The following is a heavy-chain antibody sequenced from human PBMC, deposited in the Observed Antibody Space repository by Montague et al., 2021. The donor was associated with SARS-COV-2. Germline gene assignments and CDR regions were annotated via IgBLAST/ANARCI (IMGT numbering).Heavy chain of an antibody. J-gene: IGHJ6*02. Sequence: SLRLSCAASGFSFSDFYMSWARQAPGKGPEWLATIKQDGSQTYYVDSXXGRFSISRDNAKRSLYLQMNVLRGEDTAVYYCARDFPYYDTNSSPLCHWGRGTKVTVSS. CDR2: IKQDGSQT. V-gene: IGHV3-7*01. D-gene: IGHD3-16*01. CDR1: GFSFSDFY. CDR3: ARDFPYYDTNSSPLCH.